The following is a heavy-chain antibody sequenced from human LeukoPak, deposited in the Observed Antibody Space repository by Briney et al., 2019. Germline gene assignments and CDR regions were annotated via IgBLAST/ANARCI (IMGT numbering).Heavy chain of an antibody. CDR2: ISSSSSYI. CDR3: ARTSIRVSRHIDY. V-gene: IGHV3-21*01. CDR1: GFTFSSYS. J-gene: IGHJ4*02. D-gene: IGHD2-21*01. Sequence: GGSLRLSCAASGFTFSSYSMNWVRQAPGNGLEWVSSISSSSSYIYYADSVKGRFTISRDNAKNSLYLQMNSLRAEDTAVYYCARTSIRVSRHIDYWGQGTLVTVSS.